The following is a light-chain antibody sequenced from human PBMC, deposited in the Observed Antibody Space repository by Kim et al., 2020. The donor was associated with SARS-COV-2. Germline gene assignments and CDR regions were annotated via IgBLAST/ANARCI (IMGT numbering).Light chain of an antibody. CDR2: DAA. J-gene: IGKJ4*01. CDR3: QQHSNYPPALS. CDR1: HGFGSS. Sequence: SPREGATFTCSARHGFGSSLAWYQQTRGQAPRLYYYDAAIRATGIPSRFSSSVSGTDFTLTIGSLDPEDFGVYFCQQHSNYPPALSFCGGTKLEI. V-gene: IGKV3-11*01.